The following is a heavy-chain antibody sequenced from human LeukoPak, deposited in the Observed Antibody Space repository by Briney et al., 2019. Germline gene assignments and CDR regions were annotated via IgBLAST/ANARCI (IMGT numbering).Heavy chain of an antibody. Sequence: SVKVSRKASGGTFSSYAISWVRQAPGQGLEWMGRIIPILGIANYAQKFQGRVTITADKSTSTAYMELSSLRSEDTAVYYCARELLWFGEASPFDYWGQGTLVTVSS. V-gene: IGHV1-69*04. J-gene: IGHJ4*02. CDR3: ARELLWFGEASPFDY. CDR1: GGTFSSYA. D-gene: IGHD3-10*01. CDR2: IIPILGIA.